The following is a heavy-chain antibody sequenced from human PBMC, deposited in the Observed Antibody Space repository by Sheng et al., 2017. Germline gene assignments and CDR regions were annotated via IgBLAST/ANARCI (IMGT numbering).Heavy chain of an antibody. CDR1: GGSISSSSYY. CDR3: ARGLFNGSGSYYRFDP. J-gene: IGHJ5*02. D-gene: IGHD3-10*01. CDR2: IYYSGST. Sequence: QLQLQESGPGLVKPSETLSLTCTVSGGSISSSSYYWGWIRQPPGKGLEWIGSIYYSGSTYYNPSLKSRVTISVDTSKNQFSLKLSSVTAADTAVYYCARGLFNGSGSYYRFDPWGQGTLVTVSS. V-gene: IGHV4-39*07.